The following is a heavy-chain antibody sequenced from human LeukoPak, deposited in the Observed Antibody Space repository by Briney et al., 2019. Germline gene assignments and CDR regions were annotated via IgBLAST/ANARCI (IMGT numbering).Heavy chain of an antibody. CDR1: GFTFSSYA. Sequence: PGXSLRLSCAASGFTFSSYAMSWVRQAPGKGVEWVSAISGSGGSKYYVDSVKGRFTIDRDNSKNTLYLQMTSLRPEDTAVYYCAADRSGGYFDLWGRGTLVTVSS. CDR2: ISGSGGSK. CDR3: AADRSGGYFDL. J-gene: IGHJ2*01. V-gene: IGHV3-23*01. D-gene: IGHD3-3*01.